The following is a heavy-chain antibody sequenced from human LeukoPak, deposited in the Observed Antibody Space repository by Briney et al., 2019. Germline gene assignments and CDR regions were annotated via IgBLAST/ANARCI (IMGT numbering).Heavy chain of an antibody. CDR2: ISAYNGNT. D-gene: IGHD3-10*01. CDR1: GYTFTSYG. J-gene: IGHJ4*02. V-gene: IGHV1-18*01. Sequence: ASVKVSCKASGYTFTSYGISWVRQAPGQGLEWMGWISAYNGNTNYAQKLQGRVTMTTDTSTSTAYMELRSLRSDDTAVYYCATDKYYYGSGSFDYWGQGTLVTVSS. CDR3: ATDKYYYGSGSFDY.